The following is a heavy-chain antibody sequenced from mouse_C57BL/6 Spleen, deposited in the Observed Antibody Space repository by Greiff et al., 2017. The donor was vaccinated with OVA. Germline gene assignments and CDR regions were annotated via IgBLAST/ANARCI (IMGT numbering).Heavy chain of an antibody. Sequence: VQLQQSGPELVKPGASVKISCKASGYSFTGYYMNWVKQSPEKSLEWIGEINPSTGGTTYNQKFKAKATLTVDKSSSTAYMQLKSLTSEDSAVYYCARKGDYYGKGFDYWGQGTTLTVSS. CDR3: ARKGDYYGKGFDY. D-gene: IGHD1-1*01. CDR2: INPSTGGT. CDR1: GYSFTGYY. J-gene: IGHJ2*01. V-gene: IGHV1-42*01.